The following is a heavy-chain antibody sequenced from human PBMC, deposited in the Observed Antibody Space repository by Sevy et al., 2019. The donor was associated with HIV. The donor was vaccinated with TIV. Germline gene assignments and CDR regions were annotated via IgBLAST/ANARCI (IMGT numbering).Heavy chain of an antibody. J-gene: IGHJ6*02. CDR3: ARASPNYYYGMDV. V-gene: IGHV4-59*01. CDR1: GASISGYY. CDR2: IFYSRST. Sequence: SETLSLTCTVSGASISGYYWCWIRQPPGMGLEWIGYIFYSRSTHYSPSLKSRVTISVDTSKNQFSLRLSSMTAADTAVYYCARASPNYYYGMDVWGQGTTVTVSS.